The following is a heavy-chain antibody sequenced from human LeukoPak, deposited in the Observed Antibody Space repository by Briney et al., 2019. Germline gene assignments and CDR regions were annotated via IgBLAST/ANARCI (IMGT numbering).Heavy chain of an antibody. CDR2: IYRDKKA. D-gene: IGHD4-17*01. V-gene: IGHV3-53*01. J-gene: IGHJ4*02. CDR1: GFSVSGSY. CDR3: AKDSTTGATLAD. Sequence: GGSLRLSCKVSGFSVSGSYMSWVRQTPGKGLEWVSVIYRDKKAHYGDSVKGRFTISRDNSKNTLYLQINSLRADDTGIYYCAKDSTTGATLADWGQGTLVTVSS.